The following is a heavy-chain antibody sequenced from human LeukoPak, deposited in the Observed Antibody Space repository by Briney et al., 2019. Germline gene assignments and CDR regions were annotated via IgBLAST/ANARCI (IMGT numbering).Heavy chain of an antibody. CDR1: GYSFSSYW. D-gene: IGHD5-18*01. J-gene: IGHJ5*02. Sequence: GESLKISCKGSGYSFSSYWIGWVRQMPGKGLEWMGIIYPGDSDIRYSPSFQGQVTISADKSISTAYLQWSSLKASDTAMYYCARGQAYSYGPKRVWFDPWGQGTLVTVSS. CDR3: ARGQAYSYGPKRVWFDP. CDR2: IYPGDSDI. V-gene: IGHV5-51*01.